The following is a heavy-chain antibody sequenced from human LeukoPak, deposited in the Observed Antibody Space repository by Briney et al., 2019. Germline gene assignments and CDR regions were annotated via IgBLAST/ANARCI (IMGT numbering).Heavy chain of an antibody. CDR2: ISGSGGRT. Sequence: GGSLRLSCAASGFTFNNYAMSWVRQAPGKGLEWVSTISGSGGRTYYADSVKGRFTISRDNAKNSLYLQMNSLRAEDTAVYYCARPAYCGGNCYYFPDYWGQGTLVTVSS. CDR3: ARPAYCGGNCYYFPDY. CDR1: GFTFNNYA. J-gene: IGHJ4*02. D-gene: IGHD2-21*02. V-gene: IGHV3-23*01.